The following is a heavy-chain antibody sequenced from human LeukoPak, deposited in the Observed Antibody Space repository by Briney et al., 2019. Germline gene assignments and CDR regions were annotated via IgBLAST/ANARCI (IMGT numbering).Heavy chain of an antibody. CDR1: GGSISSYY. CDR2: IYTSGST. D-gene: IGHD3-3*01. Sequence: TSETLSLTCTVSGGSISSYYWSWIRQPAGKGLEWIGRIYTSGSTNYNPSLKSRVTISVDTSKNQFSLKLTSVTAADTAVYYCASDRSGLSFCFWGQGTLVTVSS. CDR3: ASDRSGLSFCF. V-gene: IGHV4-4*07. J-gene: IGHJ4*02.